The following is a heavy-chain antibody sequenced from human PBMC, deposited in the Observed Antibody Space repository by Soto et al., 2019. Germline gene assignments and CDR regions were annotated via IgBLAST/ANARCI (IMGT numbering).Heavy chain of an antibody. V-gene: IGHV4-39*01. CDR3: ARGPTFFGVVTPRVLGY. CDR2: IYYSGST. D-gene: IGHD3-3*01. CDR1: GGSISSSSYY. J-gene: IGHJ4*02. Sequence: QLQLQESGPGLVKPSETLSLTCTVSGGSISSSSYYWGWIRQPPGKGLEWIGSIYYSGSTYYNPSLKSRVTISVDTSKNQFSLKLSSVTAADTAVYYCARGPTFFGVVTPRVLGYWGQGTLVTVSS.